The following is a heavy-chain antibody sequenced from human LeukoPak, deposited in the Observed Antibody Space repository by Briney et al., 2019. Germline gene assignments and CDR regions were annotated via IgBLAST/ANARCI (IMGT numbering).Heavy chain of an antibody. CDR3: ARNYYDSSGYYREADY. CDR2: IIPIFGTA. V-gene: IGHV1-69*05. CDR1: GGTFSSYA. Sequence: GSSVKVSCKASGGTFSSYAISWVRQAPGQGLEWMGGIIPIFGTANYAQKSQGRVTITTDESTSTAYMELSSLRSEDTAVYYCARNYYDSSGYYREADYWGQGTLATVSS. J-gene: IGHJ4*02. D-gene: IGHD3-22*01.